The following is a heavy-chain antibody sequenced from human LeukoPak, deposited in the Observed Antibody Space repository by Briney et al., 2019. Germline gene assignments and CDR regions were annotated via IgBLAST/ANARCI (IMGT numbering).Heavy chain of an antibody. CDR1: GGTFSSYA. D-gene: IGHD6-19*01. CDR3: ASLTAVAGTDY. J-gene: IGHJ4*02. Sequence: ASVKVSCKASGGTFSSYAISWVRQAPGQGLEWIGRIIPILGIANYAQKFQGRVTITADKSTSTAYMELSSLRSEDTAVYYCASLTAVAGTDYWGQGTLVTVSS. CDR2: IIPILGIA. V-gene: IGHV1-69*04.